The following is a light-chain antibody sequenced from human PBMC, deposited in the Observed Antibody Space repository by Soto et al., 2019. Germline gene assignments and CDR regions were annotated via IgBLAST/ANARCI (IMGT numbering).Light chain of an antibody. Sequence: DIPMTQSPSTLSGSVGDRVTIPCRASQTISSWLAWYQQKPGKAPKLLIYAASSLPRGVPSRFSGSGSGTKFTLTIASLQPDDFATYYCQQYETFSGTFGPGTNVDI. J-gene: IGKJ1*01. CDR3: QQYETFSGT. V-gene: IGKV1-5*01. CDR2: AAS. CDR1: QTISSW.